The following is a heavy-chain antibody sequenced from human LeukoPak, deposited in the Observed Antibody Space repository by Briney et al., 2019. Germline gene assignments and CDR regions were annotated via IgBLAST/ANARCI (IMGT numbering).Heavy chain of an antibody. CDR1: GFTFSSYA. CDR2: ISGSGGST. V-gene: IGHV3-23*01. Sequence: YPGGSLRLSCAASGFTFSSYAMSWVRQAPGKGLEWVSAISGSGGSTYYADSVKGRFTISRDNSKNTLYLQMNSLRAEDTAVYYCANSPRGWLIRDPMDVWGQGTTVTVSS. CDR3: ANSPRGWLIRDPMDV. J-gene: IGHJ6*02. D-gene: IGHD6-19*01.